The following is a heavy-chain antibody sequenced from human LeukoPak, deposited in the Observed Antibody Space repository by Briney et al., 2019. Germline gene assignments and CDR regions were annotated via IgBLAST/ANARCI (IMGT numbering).Heavy chain of an antibody. CDR1: GGSIRSYF. D-gene: IGHD6-13*01. V-gene: IGHV4-4*07. J-gene: IGHJ4*02. CDR2: IYTTGST. CDR3: ARAGYTSTWTFDY. Sequence: SETLSLTCSVSGGSIRSYFWSWIRQSAGKGLEHIGRIYTTGSTNYNPSLRSRVTMSVDTSKNQFSLNLKSVNAAGTAVYYCARAGYTSTWTFDYWGQGILVTVSS.